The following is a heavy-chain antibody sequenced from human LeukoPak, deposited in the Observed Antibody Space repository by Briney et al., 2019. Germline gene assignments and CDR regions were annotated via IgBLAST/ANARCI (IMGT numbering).Heavy chain of an antibody. Sequence: SETLSLTCAVHGGSFGGYHWNWIRQSPGKGLEWVGEINDRGHTNYNPSLESRITISVDTSKKQFSLNLSSVTAADTAVYYCARDPTTVVTTPYYFDFWGQGTLVTVSS. D-gene: IGHD4-23*01. CDR3: ARDPTTVVTTPYYFDF. CDR1: GGSFGGYH. J-gene: IGHJ4*02. V-gene: IGHV4-34*01. CDR2: INDRGHT.